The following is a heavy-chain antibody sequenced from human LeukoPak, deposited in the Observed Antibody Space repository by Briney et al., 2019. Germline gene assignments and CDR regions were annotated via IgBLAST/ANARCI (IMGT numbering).Heavy chain of an antibody. CDR2: INHSGNT. V-gene: IGHV4-34*01. CDR3: ARIGLEYQLLGGYYYYYMDV. J-gene: IGHJ6*03. CDR1: GGSFSDYY. D-gene: IGHD2-2*01. Sequence: SETLSLTCAVYGGSFSDYYWSWIRQPPGKGLEWIGEINHSGNTNYNPSLKSRVTISVDTSNNHFSLKLSSVTAADTAVYYCARIGLEYQLLGGYYYYYMDVWGKGTTVTVSS.